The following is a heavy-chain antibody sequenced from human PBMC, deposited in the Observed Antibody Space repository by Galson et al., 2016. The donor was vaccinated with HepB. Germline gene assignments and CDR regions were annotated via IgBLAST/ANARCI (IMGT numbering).Heavy chain of an antibody. V-gene: IGHV4-39*01. CDR2: ISYSGST. J-gene: IGHJ3*01. CDR1: AGSISTNNYY. D-gene: IGHD6-19*01. CDR3: ARQDRAGLVNF. Sequence: SETLSLTCTVSAGSISTNNYYWGWIRQPPGKGLEWIGSISYSGSTFYSPSLRSRVTISVDPSKNQFSLKLPSVTAADTAVYYCARQDRAGLVNFWGQGTMVAVSS.